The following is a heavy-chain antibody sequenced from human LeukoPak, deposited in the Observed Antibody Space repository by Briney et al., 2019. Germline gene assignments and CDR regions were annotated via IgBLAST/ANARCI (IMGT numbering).Heavy chain of an antibody. Sequence: GGSLRLSCAASGFTFSSYWMHWVRQAPGKGLVWVSRINSDGSSTSYADSVKGRFTISRDNAKNTLYLQMNSLRAEDTAAYYCARGSEDYGDSDWYFDLWGRGTLVTVSS. J-gene: IGHJ2*01. D-gene: IGHD4-17*01. CDR1: GFTFSSYW. CDR3: ARGSEDYGDSDWYFDL. CDR2: INSDGSST. V-gene: IGHV3-74*01.